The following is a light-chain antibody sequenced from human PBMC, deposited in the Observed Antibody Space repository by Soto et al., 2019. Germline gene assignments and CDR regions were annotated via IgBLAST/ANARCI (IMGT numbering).Light chain of an antibody. Sequence: QSALTQPASVSGSPGQSITISCTGTSSDVGGYNYVSWYQHHPGKAPKLMIYDVSNRPSGVSNRFSCSKSDNTASLTISGLQTEDEAEYYCSSYTSTNTVIFGGGTKLTVL. CDR3: SSYTSTNTVI. CDR1: SSDVGGYNY. V-gene: IGLV2-14*03. CDR2: DVS. J-gene: IGLJ2*01.